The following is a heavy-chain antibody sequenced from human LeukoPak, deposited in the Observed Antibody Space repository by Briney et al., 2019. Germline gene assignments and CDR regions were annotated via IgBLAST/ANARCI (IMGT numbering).Heavy chain of an antibody. CDR3: AKDQQRIAAAGTLDY. D-gene: IGHD6-13*01. CDR1: GFTFDDYA. V-gene: IGHV3-43D*03. J-gene: IGHJ4*02. Sequence: GGALRLSCAASGFTFDDYAMHWVRQAPGKGLEWVSLISWDGGSTYYADSVKGRFTISRDNSKNSLYLQMNSLRAEDTALYYCAKDQQRIAAAGTLDYWGQETLVTVSS. CDR2: ISWDGGST.